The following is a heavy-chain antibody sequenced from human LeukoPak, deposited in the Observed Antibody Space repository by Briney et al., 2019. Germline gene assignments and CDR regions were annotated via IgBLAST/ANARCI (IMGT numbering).Heavy chain of an antibody. V-gene: IGHV6-1*01. D-gene: IGHD6-13*01. CDR3: ARGIFSSSWYDHYFDY. CDR1: GDSVSSNSAA. J-gene: IGHJ4*02. Sequence: SQTLSLTCAISGDSVSSNSAAWNWIRQSPSRGLEWLGRTYYRSKWYNDYAVSVKSRMTINPDTSKNQFSLQLNSVTPEDTAVYYCARGIFSSSWYDHYFDYWAREPWSPSPQ. CDR2: TYYRSKWYN.